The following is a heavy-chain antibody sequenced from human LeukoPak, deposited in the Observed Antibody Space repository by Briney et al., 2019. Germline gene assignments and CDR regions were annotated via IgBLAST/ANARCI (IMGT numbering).Heavy chain of an antibody. CDR3: AKHDGYMIVVVITDFDY. D-gene: IGHD3-22*01. CDR1: GFTFSSYE. J-gene: IGHJ4*02. V-gene: IGHV3-48*03. CDR2: ISGSGNTI. Sequence: PGGSLRLSCAASGFTFSSYEMNWVRQAPGKGLEWVSYISGSGNTIYYADSVKGRFTISRDNAKNSLYLQMNSLRAEDTAVYYCAKHDGYMIVVVITDFDYWGQGTLVTVSS.